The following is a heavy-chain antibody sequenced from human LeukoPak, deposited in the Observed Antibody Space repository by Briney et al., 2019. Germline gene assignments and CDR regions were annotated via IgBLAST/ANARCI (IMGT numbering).Heavy chain of an antibody. CDR3: TSRDCSSTSCYRDPTYYYYYMDV. D-gene: IGHD2-2*01. V-gene: IGHV3-73*01. Sequence: GESLKLSCAASGFTFSGSAMHWVRQASGKGLEWVGRIRSKANSYATAYAASVKGRFTISRDDSKNTAYPQMNSLKTEDTAVYYCTSRDCSSTSCYRDPTYYYYYMDVWGKGTTVTVSS. CDR2: IRSKANSYAT. J-gene: IGHJ6*03. CDR1: GFTFSGSA.